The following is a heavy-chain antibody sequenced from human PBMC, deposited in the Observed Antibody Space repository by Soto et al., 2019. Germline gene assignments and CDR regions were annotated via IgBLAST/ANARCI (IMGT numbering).Heavy chain of an antibody. V-gene: IGHV3-53*02. CDR2: IYSGGST. D-gene: IGHD6-6*01. Sequence: EVHLVETGGGLIQPGGSLRLSCAASGLSVSSSDMSWVRQASGKGLEWVSVIYSGGSTHDADSVKGRFTISRDNSKNTVHLQMNSLRVDDTAVYFCSTSSRNEYHFAMDGWGQGTTVIVSS. J-gene: IGHJ6*02. CDR3: STSSRNEYHFAMDG. CDR1: GLSVSSSD.